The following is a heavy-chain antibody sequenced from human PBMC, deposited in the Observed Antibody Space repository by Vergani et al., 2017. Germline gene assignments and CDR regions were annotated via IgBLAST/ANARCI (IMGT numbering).Heavy chain of an antibody. Sequence: QVQLVQSGAEVKKPGASVTVSCKASGYTFTSYDINWVRQATGQGLEWMGWMNPNSGNTGYAQKFQGRVTMTRNTSISTAYMELSSLRSEDTAVYYCARLLGDIVVVPAAIGYYYYMDVWGKGTTVTVSS. CDR1: GYTFTSYD. V-gene: IGHV1-8*01. CDR2: MNPNSGNT. CDR3: ARLLGDIVVVPAAIGYYYYMDV. D-gene: IGHD2-2*02. J-gene: IGHJ6*03.